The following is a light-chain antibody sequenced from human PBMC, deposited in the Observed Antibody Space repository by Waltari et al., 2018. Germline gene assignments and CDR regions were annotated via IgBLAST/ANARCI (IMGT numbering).Light chain of an antibody. Sequence: SYELTQPPSVSVSPGPTARITCSGDALPKQEAYWFQQKPGQAPVLVIYKDQERPSGIPERFSGSSSGTTVTLTISGVQAEDEADYYCQSADSSGTWVFGGGTKLTVL. J-gene: IGLJ3*02. CDR1: ALPKQE. CDR3: QSADSSGTWV. V-gene: IGLV3-25*03. CDR2: KDQ.